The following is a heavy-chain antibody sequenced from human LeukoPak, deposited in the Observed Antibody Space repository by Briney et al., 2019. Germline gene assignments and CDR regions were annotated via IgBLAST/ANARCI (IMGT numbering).Heavy chain of an antibody. D-gene: IGHD2-8*01. CDR2: IIPIFGTA. CDR1: GGTFSSYA. Sequence: SVTVSCKACGGTFSSYAISWVRQAPGQGLEWMGWIIPIFGTANYAQKFQGRVTMTTDESTSTAYMELTSLRAEDTGVYYCASATVCTNGVCYPVYWGQGTLVTVSS. J-gene: IGHJ4*02. CDR3: ASATVCTNGVCYPVY. V-gene: IGHV1-69*05.